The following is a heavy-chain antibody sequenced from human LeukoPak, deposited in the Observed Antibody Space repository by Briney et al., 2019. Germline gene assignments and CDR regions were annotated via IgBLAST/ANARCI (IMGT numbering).Heavy chain of an antibody. D-gene: IGHD3-22*01. Sequence: SDTLSLTCIVSGGSISRISYYWGWIRQPPGKGLEWIGFIYYSGSTYCNPSLKSRVTISVDTSKNQFSLTLSSVTAADTAVYYCARHKSYYYDGSGYNYSMDVWGQGTTVTVSS. CDR3: ARHKSYYYDGSGYNYSMDV. V-gene: IGHV4-39*01. CDR1: GGSISRISYY. J-gene: IGHJ6*02. CDR2: IYYSGST.